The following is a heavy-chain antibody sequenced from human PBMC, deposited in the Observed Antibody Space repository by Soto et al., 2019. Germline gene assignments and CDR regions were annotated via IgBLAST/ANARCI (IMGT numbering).Heavy chain of an antibody. Sequence: PSATLSLTCAVSGSSTSSFYWNWIRQPPEKGQERIWYVYHSGNTNYKHYLKSRVTMTVDTSKNQFSMNLSSVTAADTAVYYCAKRCSDCNAFDAWGQGIRVTVSS. D-gene: IGHD2-21*02. J-gene: IGHJ3*01. V-gene: IGHV4-59*01. CDR3: AKRCSDCNAFDA. CDR2: VYHSGNT. CDR1: GSSTSSFY.